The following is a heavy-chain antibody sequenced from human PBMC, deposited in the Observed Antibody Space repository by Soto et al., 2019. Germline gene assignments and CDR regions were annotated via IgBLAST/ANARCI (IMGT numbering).Heavy chain of an antibody. D-gene: IGHD2-15*01. Sequence: SVQVSCKASGGTLSSYTFIWVRQAPRQGLEWMGRVIPNLGVTNYAKKFQGRFTIVVDTSTSTAYMELNSLRYEDTAVYYCARDKGYCSDTSCPDFDYWGQGTLVTVSS. CDR1: GGTLSSYT. CDR3: ARDKGYCSDTSCPDFDY. V-gene: IGHV1-69*04. J-gene: IGHJ4*02. CDR2: VIPNLGVT.